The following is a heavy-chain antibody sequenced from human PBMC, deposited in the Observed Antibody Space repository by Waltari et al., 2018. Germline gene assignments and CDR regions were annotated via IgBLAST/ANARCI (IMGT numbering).Heavy chain of an antibody. J-gene: IGHJ4*02. Sequence: QVQLVQSGAEVKKPGASVKVSCKASGYTFTGYYMHWVRQAPGKGLELMGRINTNSGGTNYAQKFQGRVTMNRDTSISTAYMELSRLRSDDTAVYYCARDYDFWSGYYLGYDGCYFDYWGQGTLVTVSS. V-gene: IGHV1-2*06. D-gene: IGHD3-3*01. CDR1: GYTFTGYY. CDR3: ARDYDFWSGYYLGYDGCYFDY. CDR2: INTNSGGT.